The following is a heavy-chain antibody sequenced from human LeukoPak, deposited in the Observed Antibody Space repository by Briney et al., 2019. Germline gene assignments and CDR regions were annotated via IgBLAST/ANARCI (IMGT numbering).Heavy chain of an antibody. CDR2: IYSGGNT. CDR1: GFTVSSNY. CDR3: ARAHDRGYYYGFDY. V-gene: IGHV3-66*01. J-gene: IGHJ4*02. D-gene: IGHD3-22*01. Sequence: GGSLRLSCAASGFTVSSNYMSWVRQAPGKGLEWVSVIYSGGNTYYADSVQGRFTMSRESPKNTLYLQMNSLRAEDTAVYYCARAHDRGYYYGFDYWGQGTLVTVSS.